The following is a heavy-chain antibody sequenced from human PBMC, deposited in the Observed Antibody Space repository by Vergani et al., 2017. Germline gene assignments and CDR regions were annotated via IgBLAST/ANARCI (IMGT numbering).Heavy chain of an antibody. CDR2: INPNSGGK. Sequence: QVQLVQSGAEVKKPGASVKVSCKASGYTFTGYYMHWVRQAPGQGLEWMGWINPNSGGKNYAQKFQGWVTMTRDTSISTAYMELSRLKSDDTAVYYCARDLPNYDFWSSSGRDVWGQGTTVTVSS. J-gene: IGHJ6*02. V-gene: IGHV1-2*04. D-gene: IGHD3-3*01. CDR1: GYTFTGYY. CDR3: ARDLPNYDFWSSSGRDV.